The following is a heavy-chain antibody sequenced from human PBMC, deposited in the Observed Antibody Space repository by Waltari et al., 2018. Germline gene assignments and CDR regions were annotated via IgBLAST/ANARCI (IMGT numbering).Heavy chain of an antibody. V-gene: IGHV1-69*01. CDR1: GGTFSSYA. D-gene: IGHD2-21*02. J-gene: IGHJ6*02. CDR2: IIPIVGTA. Sequence: QVQLVQSGAEVKKPGSSVKVSCKASGGTFSSYAISWVRQAPGQGLEWMGGIIPIVGTANYAQKFQGRVTITADESTSTAYMELSSLRSEDTAVYYCAREYRCGGDCYSHYYGMDVWGQGTTVTVSS. CDR3: AREYRCGGDCYSHYYGMDV.